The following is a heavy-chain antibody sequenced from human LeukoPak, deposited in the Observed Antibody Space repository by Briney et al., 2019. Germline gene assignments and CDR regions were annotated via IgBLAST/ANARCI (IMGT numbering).Heavy chain of an antibody. V-gene: IGHV4-34*01. CDR1: GGSFSGYY. J-gene: IGHJ4*02. CDR2: IYYSGST. CDR3: ASPGTHYYDSSSPFDY. Sequence: SETLSLTCAAYGGSFSGYYWSWIRQPPGKGLEWIGSIYYSGSTYYNPSLKSRVTISVDTSKNQFSLKLSSVTAADTAVYYCASPGTHYYDSSSPFDYWGQGTLVTVPS. D-gene: IGHD3-22*01.